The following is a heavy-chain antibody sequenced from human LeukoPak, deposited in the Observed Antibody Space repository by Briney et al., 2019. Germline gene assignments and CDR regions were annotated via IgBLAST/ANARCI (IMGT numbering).Heavy chain of an antibody. CDR3: ARDLEGYHYGSGNYPQ. Sequence: ASMTVSFKASGYTFTDYYIHWLRQAPGQGLEWMGFINPNSGGTNYAQKFQGRVTMTRDTSISTAYMELSSLTTDDTAVYYCARDLEGYHYGSGNYPQWGQGTLITVSS. CDR1: GYTFTDYY. V-gene: IGHV1-2*02. J-gene: IGHJ4*02. D-gene: IGHD3-10*01. CDR2: INPNSGGT.